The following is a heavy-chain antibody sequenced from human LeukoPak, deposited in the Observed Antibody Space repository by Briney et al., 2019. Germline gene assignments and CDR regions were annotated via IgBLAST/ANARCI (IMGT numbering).Heavy chain of an antibody. V-gene: IGHV1-69*04. D-gene: IGHD2-15*01. Sequence: QGRVTITADKSASTAYMELSSLRSEDTAVYYCARDRGCSGGSCYPADYWGQGTLVTVSS. J-gene: IGHJ4*02. CDR3: ARDRGCSGGSCYPADY.